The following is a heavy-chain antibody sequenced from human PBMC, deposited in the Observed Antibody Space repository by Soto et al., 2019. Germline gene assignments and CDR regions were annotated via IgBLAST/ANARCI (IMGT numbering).Heavy chain of an antibody. D-gene: IGHD1-26*01. Sequence: SKTLSLTCTVPGVSINNYYCTWIRQPPRKRLELIGSIYYTGSTTYNPSLRSRVTFSVDTSKNQFSLSLTSVTAAETAVYFCAKVVSGDHLDYWGQGTLVTVSS. CDR3: AKVVSGDHLDY. V-gene: IGHV4-59*01. CDR1: GVSINNYY. J-gene: IGHJ4*02. CDR2: IYYTGST.